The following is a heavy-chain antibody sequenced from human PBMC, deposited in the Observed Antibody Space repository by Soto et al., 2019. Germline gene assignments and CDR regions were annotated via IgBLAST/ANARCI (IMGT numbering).Heavy chain of an antibody. CDR3: ATTYYYDSSGYLGDY. V-gene: IGHV3-48*02. J-gene: IGHJ4*02. D-gene: IGHD3-22*01. CDR2: ISSSSSTI. Sequence: EVQLVESGGGLVQPGGSLRLSCADSGFTFSSYSMNWVRQAPGKGLEVVSYISSSSSTIYYADSVKGRFTIYRDNAKNSLYLQMNSLSDEDTAVYYCATTYYYDSSGYLGDYWGQGTLVTVSS. CDR1: GFTFSSYS.